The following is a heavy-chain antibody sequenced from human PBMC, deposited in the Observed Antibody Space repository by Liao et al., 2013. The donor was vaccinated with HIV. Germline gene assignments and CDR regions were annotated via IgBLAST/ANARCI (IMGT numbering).Heavy chain of an antibody. D-gene: IGHD6-13*01. CDR1: GGSISSGSYY. CDR2: IYTSGST. Sequence: QVQLQESGPGLVKPSQTLSLTCTVSGGSISSGSYYWSWIRQPAGKGLEWIGRIYTSGSTNYNPSLKSRVTISVDTSKNQFSLKLSSVTAADTAVYYCARAVRRSWYSSYFDYWGQGTLVTVSS. J-gene: IGHJ4*02. CDR3: ARAVRRSWYSSYFDY. V-gene: IGHV4-61*02.